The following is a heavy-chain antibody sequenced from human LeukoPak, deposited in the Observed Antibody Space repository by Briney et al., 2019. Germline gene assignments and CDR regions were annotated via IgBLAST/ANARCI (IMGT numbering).Heavy chain of an antibody. CDR1: GGSISSYY. CDR2: IYYSGST. V-gene: IGHV4-59*08. J-gene: IGHJ3*02. D-gene: IGHD2-21*02. Sequence: SETLSLTCTVSGGSISSYYWSWIRQPPGKELEWIGYIYYSGSTNYNPSLKSRVTISVDTSKNQFSLKLSSVTAADTAVYYCARLCGGDCYDAFDIWGQGTMVTVSS. CDR3: ARLCGGDCYDAFDI.